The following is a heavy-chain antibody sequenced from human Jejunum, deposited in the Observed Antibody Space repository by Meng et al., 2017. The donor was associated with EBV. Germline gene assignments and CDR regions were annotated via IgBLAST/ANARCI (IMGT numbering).Heavy chain of an antibody. Sequence: QVQLQETRPGLAKPSGALSLTCAVSTDFISSYEWWSWVRQPPGKGLEWLGEINQVGSTYYNPSLKSRVTISIDTSKRQFSLRLNSMTAADTAVYYCARASSERLLDYWGQGTLVTVSS. J-gene: IGHJ4*02. CDR2: INQVGST. CDR3: ARASSERLLDY. V-gene: IGHV4-4*02. D-gene: IGHD1-14*01. CDR1: TDFISSYEW.